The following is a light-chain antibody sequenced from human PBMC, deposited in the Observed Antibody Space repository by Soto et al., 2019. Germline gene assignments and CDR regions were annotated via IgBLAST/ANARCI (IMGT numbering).Light chain of an antibody. V-gene: IGKV3-20*01. J-gene: IGKJ1*01. Sequence: EIVMTKSPATLSVSPGERATLSCRASQSVSSNLAWYQQKPGQAPRLLIYGASSRATGIQDRFSGSGSGTDFTLTISRLEPEDFAVYYCKQYGSSPVTFGQGTKVDI. CDR1: QSVSSN. CDR3: KQYGSSPVT. CDR2: GAS.